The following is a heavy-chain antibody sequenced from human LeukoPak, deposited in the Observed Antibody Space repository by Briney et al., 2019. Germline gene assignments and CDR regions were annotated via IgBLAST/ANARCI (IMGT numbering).Heavy chain of an antibody. CDR3: ARQAQTAFDI. V-gene: IGHV3-30*04. J-gene: IGHJ3*02. Sequence: PGRSLRLSCAASGFTFSSYAMHWVRQAPGKGLEWVAVISYDGSNKYYADSVKGRFTISRDNSKNTLYLQMNSLRAEDTAMYYCARQAQTAFDIWGQGTMVTVSS. CDR2: ISYDGSNK. D-gene: IGHD6-6*01. CDR1: GFTFSSYA.